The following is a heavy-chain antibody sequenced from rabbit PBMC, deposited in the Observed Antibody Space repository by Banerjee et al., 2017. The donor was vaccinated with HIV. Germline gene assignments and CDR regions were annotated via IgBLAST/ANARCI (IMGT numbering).Heavy chain of an antibody. CDR1: GFSFSSTYN. CDR3: ARYYTDSGDHILDL. CDR2: IYAGSSGSS. D-gene: IGHD8-1*01. J-gene: IGHJ4*01. V-gene: IGHV1S45*01. Sequence: QEQLVESGGDLVQPGASLTLTCTASGFSFSSTYNLCWVRQAPGKGLEWIGCIYAGSSGSSCYASWVNGRFTISRTTSTVDLKMTSLTGADTATYFCARYYTDSGDHILDLWGPGTLVTVS.